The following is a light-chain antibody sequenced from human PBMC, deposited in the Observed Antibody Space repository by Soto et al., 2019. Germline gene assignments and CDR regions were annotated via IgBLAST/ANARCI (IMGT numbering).Light chain of an antibody. CDR1: NSNIGNNF. Sequence: QSVLTQPPSVSAAPGQKVTISCSGSNSNIGNNFVSWYQQLPGTAPKLLIYDNHKRPSGIPDRFSGSKSGTSATLGITGLQTGDEADYYCGTWDDSLSAWVFDGGTKLTVL. V-gene: IGLV1-51*01. CDR3: GTWDDSLSAWV. J-gene: IGLJ3*02. CDR2: DNH.